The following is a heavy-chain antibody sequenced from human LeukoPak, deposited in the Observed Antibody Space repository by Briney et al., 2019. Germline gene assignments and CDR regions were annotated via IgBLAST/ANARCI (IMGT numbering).Heavy chain of an antibody. CDR3: ARDLTGGTTVTTFFSSWFDP. J-gene: IGHJ5*02. CDR2: INPSGGST. CDR1: GYTSTSYY. V-gene: IGHV1-46*01. Sequence: ASVKFSCKASGYTSTSYYMHWVRQAPGQGLEWMGIINPSGGSTSYAQKFQGRVTMTRDMSTSTVYMELSSLRSEDTAVYYCARDLTGGTTVTTFFSSWFDPWGQGTLVTVSS. D-gene: IGHD4-17*01.